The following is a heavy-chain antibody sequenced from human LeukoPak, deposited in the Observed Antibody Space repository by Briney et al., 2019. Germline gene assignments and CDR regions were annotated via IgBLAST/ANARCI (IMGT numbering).Heavy chain of an antibody. CDR3: AREPTLDGFDI. CDR1: GFTFSSYW. V-gene: IGHV3-7*01. J-gene: IGHJ3*02. Sequence: PGGSLRLSCVASGFTFSSYWMNWVRQAPGKGLEWVANIKQDGSEKYYVDSVKGRFTISRDNTKNSLYLQMNSLRAEDTAMYYCAREPTLDGFDIWGQGTLVTVSS. CDR2: IKQDGSEK.